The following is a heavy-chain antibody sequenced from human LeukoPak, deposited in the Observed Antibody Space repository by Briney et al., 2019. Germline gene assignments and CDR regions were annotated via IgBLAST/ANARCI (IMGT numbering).Heavy chain of an antibody. CDR3: AKGLYGLGGHYFDY. CDR2: IWYDGSNK. V-gene: IGHV3-33*06. Sequence: GGSLRLSCAASGFTFSSYGMHWVRQAPGKGLEWVSVIWYDGSNKYYADSVKCRFTISRDNSKNQLYLHMKSLSAEDTAVYYCAKGLYGLGGHYFDYWGQGTLVTVSS. CDR1: GFTFSSYG. J-gene: IGHJ4*02. D-gene: IGHD3-10*01.